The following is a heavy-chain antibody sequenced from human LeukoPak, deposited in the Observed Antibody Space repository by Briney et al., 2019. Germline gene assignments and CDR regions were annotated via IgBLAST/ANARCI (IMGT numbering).Heavy chain of an antibody. V-gene: IGHV4-39*01. CDR1: GGSISSSSYY. CDR2: IYYSGST. D-gene: IGHD3-3*01. Sequence: SETLSLTCIVSGGSISSSSYYWGWIRQPPGKGLEWIGSIYYSGSTYYNPSLKSRVTISVDTSKNQFSLKLSSVTAADTAVYYCARGNDFWSATKMGMDVWGKGTTVTVSS. J-gene: IGHJ6*03. CDR3: ARGNDFWSATKMGMDV.